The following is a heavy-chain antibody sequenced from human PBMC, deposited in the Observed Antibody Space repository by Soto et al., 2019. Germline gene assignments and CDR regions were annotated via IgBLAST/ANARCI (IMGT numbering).Heavy chain of an antibody. CDR1: GFTFSSYA. CDR2: ISGSGGST. D-gene: IGHD3-16*02. V-gene: IGHV3-23*01. J-gene: IGHJ6*03. Sequence: PGGSLRLSCAASGFTFSSYAMSWVRQAPGKGLEWVSAISGSGGSTYYADSVKGRFTISRDNSKNTLYLQMNSLRAEDTAVYYCAKEIWGSYRYTETSLGYMDVWGKGTTVTVSS. CDR3: AKEIWGSYRYTETSLGYMDV.